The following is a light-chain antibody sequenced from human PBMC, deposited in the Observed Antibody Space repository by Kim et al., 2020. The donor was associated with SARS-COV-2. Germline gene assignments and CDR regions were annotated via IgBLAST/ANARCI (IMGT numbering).Light chain of an antibody. Sequence: GQSVTISVTGSTSGVGGSNYVSWYQQRPGKAPKLMIYDVNKRPSGVPARFSGSKSGNTASLTISGLLADDEADYYCCSYAGKYTLLFGGGTQLTVL. V-gene: IGLV2-11*01. J-gene: IGLJ2*01. CDR2: DVN. CDR3: CSYAGKYTLL. CDR1: TSGVGGSNY.